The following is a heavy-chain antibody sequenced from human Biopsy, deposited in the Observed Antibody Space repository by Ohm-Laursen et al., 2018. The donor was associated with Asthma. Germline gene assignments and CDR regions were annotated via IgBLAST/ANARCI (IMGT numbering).Heavy chain of an antibody. V-gene: IGHV3-30*03. D-gene: IGHD3-3*01. J-gene: IGHJ4*02. Sequence: SLRLSCTASGFSFGSFGMHWVRQVPGKGPEWVALISFDGRHEYYADSVKGRFTISRDNPMKRLYLQMSSLTAEDTAVYYCASRGGDFWSGYYMDYWGQGTLVTVSS. CDR2: ISFDGRHE. CDR1: GFSFGSFG. CDR3: ASRGGDFWSGYYMDY.